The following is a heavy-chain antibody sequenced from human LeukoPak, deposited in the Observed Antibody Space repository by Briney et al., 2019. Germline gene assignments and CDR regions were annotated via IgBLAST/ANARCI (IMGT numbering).Heavy chain of an antibody. CDR3: ARGIVGANYDY. J-gene: IGHJ4*02. Sequence: GASVKVSCKASGGTFSSYAISWVRQAPGQGLEWMGRIIPILGIANYAQKFQGRVTITADKSTSTAYMELSSLRSEDTAVYYCARGIVGANYDYWGQGTLVTVSS. CDR1: GGTFSSYA. CDR2: IIPILGIA. V-gene: IGHV1-69*04. D-gene: IGHD1-26*01.